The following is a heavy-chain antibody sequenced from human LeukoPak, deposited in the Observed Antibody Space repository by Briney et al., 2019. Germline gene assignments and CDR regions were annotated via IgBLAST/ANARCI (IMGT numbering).Heavy chain of an antibody. CDR3: ARLSTVDFWSPFDY. D-gene: IGHD3-3*01. V-gene: IGHV3-7*05. J-gene: IGHJ4*02. CDR1: GFTFRNYW. Sequence: GALRLSCAASGFTFRNYWMSWVRQAPGKGLEWVANIRQDGCEKNYVNSVKGRFTISRDDAKTSLYLQMNSLRAEDTALYYCARLSTVDFWSPFDYWGQGTLVTVSS. CDR2: IRQDGCEK.